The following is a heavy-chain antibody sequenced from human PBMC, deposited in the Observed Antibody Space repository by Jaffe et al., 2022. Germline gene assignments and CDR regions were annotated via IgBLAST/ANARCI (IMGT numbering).Heavy chain of an antibody. J-gene: IGHJ4*02. CDR2: ISWNSGSI. CDR1: GFTFDDYA. CDR3: AKDERDYGDHGEMGY. Sequence: EVQLVESGGGLVQPGRSLRLSCAASGFTFDDYAMHWVRQAPGKGLEWVSGISWNSGSIGYADSVKGRFTISRDNAKNSLYLQMNSLRAEDTALYYCAKDERDYGDHGEMGYWGQGTLVTVSS. D-gene: IGHD4-17*01. V-gene: IGHV3-9*01.